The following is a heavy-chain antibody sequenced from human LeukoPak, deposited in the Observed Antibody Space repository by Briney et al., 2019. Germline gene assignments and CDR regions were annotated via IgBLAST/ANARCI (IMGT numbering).Heavy chain of an antibody. D-gene: IGHD3-9*01. CDR2: ISSNGGST. V-gene: IGHV3-64*01. CDR3: ARDIAYDILTGALDY. CDR1: GFTFSSYA. Sequence: GGSLRLSCAASGFTFSSYAMPWVRQAPGKGLEYVSAISSNGGSTYYANSVKGRFTISRDNSKNTLYLQMGSLRAEDMAVYYCARDIAYDILTGALDYWGQGTLVTVSS. J-gene: IGHJ4*02.